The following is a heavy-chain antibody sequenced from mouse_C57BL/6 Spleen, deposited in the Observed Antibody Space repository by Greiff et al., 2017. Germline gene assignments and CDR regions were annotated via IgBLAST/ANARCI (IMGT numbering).Heavy chain of an antibody. CDR2: INPGSGGT. Sequence: VQLQQSGAELVRPGTSVKVSCKASGYAFTNYLIEWVKQRPGQGLEWIGVINPGSGGTNYNEKFKGKATLTADKSSSTAYMQLSSLTSEDSAVYFCAREDGSSYDYWGQGTTLTVSS. J-gene: IGHJ2*01. CDR1: GYAFTNYL. D-gene: IGHD1-1*01. V-gene: IGHV1-54*01. CDR3: AREDGSSYDY.